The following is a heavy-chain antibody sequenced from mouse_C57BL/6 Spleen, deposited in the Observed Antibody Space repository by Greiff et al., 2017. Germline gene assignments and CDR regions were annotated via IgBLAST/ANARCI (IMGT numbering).Heavy chain of an antibody. CDR2: ISDGGSYT. J-gene: IGHJ3*01. CDR1: GFTFSSYA. Sequence: EVQLVESGGGLVKPGGSLKLSCAASGFTFSSYAMSWVRQTPEKRLEWVATISDGGSYTYYPDNVKGRFTISRDNAKNNLYLQMSHLKSEDTAMYYCASDYYGSRGGFAYWGQGTPVTVSA. CDR3: ASDYYGSRGGFAY. V-gene: IGHV5-4*01. D-gene: IGHD1-1*01.